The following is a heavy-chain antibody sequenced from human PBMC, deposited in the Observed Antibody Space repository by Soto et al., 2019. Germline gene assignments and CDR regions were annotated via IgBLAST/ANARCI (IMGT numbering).Heavy chain of an antibody. CDR1: GDSYSISTYS. CDR2: IYQSGVT. D-gene: IGHD6-19*01. V-gene: IGHV4-30-2*01. Sequence: SETLSLTCNMSGDSYSISTYSWSWIRQPPGKALQWIGFIYQSGVTSYNPSLASRVSISLDRSNNQCSLKLKSVTAADTAVYFCAGMPYTSGLRFDPWGPGTLVTVS. CDR3: AGMPYTSGLRFDP. J-gene: IGHJ5*02.